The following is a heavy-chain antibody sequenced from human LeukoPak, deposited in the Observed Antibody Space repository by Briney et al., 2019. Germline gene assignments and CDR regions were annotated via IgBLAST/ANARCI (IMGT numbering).Heavy chain of an antibody. V-gene: IGHV4-4*02. D-gene: IGHD5-18*01. Sequence: PSETLSLTCAVSGGSISSNNWWVWVRQSPEKGLEWIGEIYHDGSTNYNPSLKSRVTISMDKSKNQLSLKLNFVTAADTAVYYCARDRGGYTYSHDYWGQGTLVTVSS. CDR1: GGSISSNNW. CDR3: ARDRGGYTYSHDY. CDR2: IYHDGST. J-gene: IGHJ4*02.